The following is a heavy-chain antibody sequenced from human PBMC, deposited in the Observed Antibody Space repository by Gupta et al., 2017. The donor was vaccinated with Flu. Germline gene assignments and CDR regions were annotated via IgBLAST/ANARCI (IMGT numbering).Heavy chain of an antibody. D-gene: IGHD6-13*01. J-gene: IGHJ3*02. CDR1: GGFSSSRTSY. Sequence: QLQLQEAGPGLVTPSETLSLACSVPGGFSSSRTSYWGRFRQPPGKGLEWMGSISYSGSAYYNPSLKSRVTMSVDTSKNQFSLKLSTVTAADTALYYCATQKQLFDFDMWGQGTMVTVS. CDR2: ISYSGSA. V-gene: IGHV4-39*01. CDR3: ATQKQLFDFDM.